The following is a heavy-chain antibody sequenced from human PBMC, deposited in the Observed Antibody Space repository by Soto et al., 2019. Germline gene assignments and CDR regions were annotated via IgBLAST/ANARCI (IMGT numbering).Heavy chain of an antibody. CDR3: ARNDGDDSTNF. J-gene: IGHJ4*02. CDR1: GYTFTAYG. D-gene: IGHD3-22*01. CDR2: IATHDGSS. Sequence: QVQLLQSGPEVKRPGASVKVSCQASGYTFTAYGLNWVCRAQGRGLEWMGRIATHDGSSVSAQRLQGRLTLTRDSFTSTAYMELGGLTSDDTGLYYCARNDGDDSTNFWGQGTLVTVSS. V-gene: IGHV1-18*04.